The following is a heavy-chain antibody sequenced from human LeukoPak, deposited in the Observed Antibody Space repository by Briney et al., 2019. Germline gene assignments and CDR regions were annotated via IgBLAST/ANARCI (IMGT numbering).Heavy chain of an antibody. CDR1: GGTFSSYA. D-gene: IGHD5-24*01. J-gene: IGHJ4*02. CDR3: ARGLLDGYNSDH. Sequence: SVKVSCKASGGTFSSYAISWVRQAPGQGLEWMGRIIPILGIANYAQKFQGRVTITADKSTSTAYMELSSLRSEDTAVYYCARGLLDGYNSDHWGQGTLVTVSS. V-gene: IGHV1-69*04. CDR2: IIPILGIA.